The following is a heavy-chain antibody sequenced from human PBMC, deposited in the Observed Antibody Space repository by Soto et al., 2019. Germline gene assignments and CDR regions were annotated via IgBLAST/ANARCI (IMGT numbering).Heavy chain of an antibody. V-gene: IGHV5-51*01. D-gene: IGHD5-18*01. J-gene: IGHJ3*02. CDR1: GYSFTSYW. CDR3: ARLGVNSYGYVSAFDI. Sequence: GESLKISCKGSGYSFTSYWIGWVRQMPGKGLEWMGIIYPGDSDTRYSPSFQGQVTISADKSISTAYLQWSSLKASDTAMYYGARLGVNSYGYVSAFDIWGQGTMVTVSS. CDR2: IYPGDSDT.